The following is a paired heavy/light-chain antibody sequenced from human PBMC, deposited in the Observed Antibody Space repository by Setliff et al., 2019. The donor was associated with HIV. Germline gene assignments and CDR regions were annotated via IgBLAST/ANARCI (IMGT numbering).Light chain of an antibody. J-gene: IGLJ3*02. CDR2: STS. CDR1: TGAVTSGYY. V-gene: IGLV7-43*01. Sequence: QTVVTQEPSLTVSPGGTVTLTCASSTGAVTSGYYPNWFQQKPGQAPRALIYSTSNKHSWTPARFSGSLLGGKAALTLSGVQPEDEAEYYCLLYYGGAQLVFGGGTKLTVL. CDR3: LLYYGGAQLV.
Heavy chain of an antibody. CDR2: IKSKTDGGTT. Sequence: EVQLVESGGGLVKPGGSLRLSCAASGFTFSNAWMSWVRQAPGKGLEWVGRIKSKTDGGTTDYAAPVKGRFTISRDDSKNTLYLQMNSLKTEDTAVYYCTTEYSSSWYEFSPWGYYYMDVWGKGTTVTVSS. D-gene: IGHD6-13*01. V-gene: IGHV3-15*01. CDR1: GFTFSNAW. CDR3: TTEYSSSWYEFSPWGYYYMDV. J-gene: IGHJ6*03.